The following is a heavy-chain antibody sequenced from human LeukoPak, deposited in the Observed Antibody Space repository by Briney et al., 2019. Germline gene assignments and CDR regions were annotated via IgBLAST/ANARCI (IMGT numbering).Heavy chain of an antibody. V-gene: IGHV4-59*12. CDR1: GGSISSYY. CDR2: IYYSGST. J-gene: IGHJ6*03. Sequence: PSETLSLTCTVSGGSISSYYWSWIRQPPGKGLEWIGYIYYSGSTNYNPSLKSRVTISVDTSNNQFSLKLSSVTAADTAVYYCARDRNKYYYYMDVWGKGTTVSVSS. CDR3: ARDRNKYYYYMDV.